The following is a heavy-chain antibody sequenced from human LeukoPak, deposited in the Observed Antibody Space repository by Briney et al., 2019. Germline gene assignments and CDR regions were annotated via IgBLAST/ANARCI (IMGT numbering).Heavy chain of an antibody. Sequence: SVKVSCKASGFTFTSSAMQWVRQSRGQRLEWIGCIVVGSGNTNYAQKFQERVTITRDMSTSTAYMELSGLRSEDTAVYYCAAASSGWYRYYYYGMDVWGQGTTVTVSS. J-gene: IGHJ6*02. CDR1: GFTFTSSA. D-gene: IGHD6-19*01. CDR3: AAASSGWYRYYYYGMDV. CDR2: IVVGSGNT. V-gene: IGHV1-58*02.